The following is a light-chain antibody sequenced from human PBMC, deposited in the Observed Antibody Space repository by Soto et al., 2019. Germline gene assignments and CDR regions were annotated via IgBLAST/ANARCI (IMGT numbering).Light chain of an antibody. CDR3: CSYAGSYPVV. Sequence: QSALTQPRSVSGSPGQSVTFSCTGTARNVGGYNYVSWYQQHPGKAPKLMIYDVSKRPSGVPDRFSGSKSGNTASLTISGLQAEDEADYYCCSYAGSYPVVFGGGTQLTVL. CDR1: ARNVGGYNY. J-gene: IGLJ2*01. V-gene: IGLV2-11*01. CDR2: DVS.